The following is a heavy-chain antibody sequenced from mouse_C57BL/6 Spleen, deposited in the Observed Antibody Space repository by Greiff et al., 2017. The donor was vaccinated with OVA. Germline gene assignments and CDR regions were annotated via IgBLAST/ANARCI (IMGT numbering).Heavy chain of an antibody. Sequence: QVQLQQSGPELVKPGASVKLSCKASGYTFTSYDINWVKQRPGQGLEWIGWIYPRDGSTKYNEKFKDKATLTVDTSSSTAYMELHSLTSEESAVYFCARDYSNYDYAMDYWGQGTSVTVSA. CDR1: GYTFTSYD. J-gene: IGHJ4*01. CDR2: IYPRDGST. V-gene: IGHV1-85*01. CDR3: ARDYSNYDYAMDY. D-gene: IGHD2-5*01.